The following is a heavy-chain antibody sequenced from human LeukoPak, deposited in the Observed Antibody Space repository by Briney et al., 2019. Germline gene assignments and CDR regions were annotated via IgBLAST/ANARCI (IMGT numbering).Heavy chain of an antibody. D-gene: IGHD6-19*01. CDR1: GYTFTGYY. V-gene: IGHV1-2*06. J-gene: IGHJ4*02. CDR3: ARDNPASSGWSDY. CDR2: INPNSGGT. Sequence: ASVKVSCKASGYTFTGYYMHWVRQAPGQGLEWMGRINPNSGGTNYAQKFQGRVTMTRDTSISTAYMELSRLRSDDTAVYYCARDNPASSGWSDYWGQGTLVTVSS.